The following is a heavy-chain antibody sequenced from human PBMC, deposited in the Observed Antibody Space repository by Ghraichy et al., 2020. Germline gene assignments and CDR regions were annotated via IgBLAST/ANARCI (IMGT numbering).Heavy chain of an antibody. D-gene: IGHD2-15*01. CDR3: ARGSMVVRFYYYGGLDV. CDR2: ISSSGRSI. CDR1: GFTFSGYS. J-gene: IGHJ6*02. Sequence: GGSLRLSCVGSGFTFSGYSMNWVRQSPGKGLEWGSYISSSGRSIFYADSVKGRFTISRDNAKNSLSLQMNSLRDEDTAVYYCARGSMVVRFYYYGGLDVWGQGTTVTVSS. V-gene: IGHV3-48*02.